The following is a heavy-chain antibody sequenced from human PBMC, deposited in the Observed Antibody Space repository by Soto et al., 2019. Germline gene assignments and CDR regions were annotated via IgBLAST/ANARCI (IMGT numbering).Heavy chain of an antibody. V-gene: IGHV5-51*01. D-gene: IGHD3-10*01. Sequence: GESLKISCKGSGYSFTSYWIGWVRQMPGKGLEWMGVIYPGDSDTRYSPSFHGQVTISADKSISTAYLQWSSLKASDTPLYFCARLPGVRGVFDGFNVWGQGTMVTVSS. J-gene: IGHJ3*01. CDR2: IYPGDSDT. CDR1: GYSFTSYW. CDR3: ARLPGVRGVFDGFNV.